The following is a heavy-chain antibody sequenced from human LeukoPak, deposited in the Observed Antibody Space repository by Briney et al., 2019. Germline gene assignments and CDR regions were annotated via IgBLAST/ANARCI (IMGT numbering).Heavy chain of an antibody. CDR2: INWNGGST. J-gene: IGHJ5*02. CDR3: ARDGVVATIGDNWFDP. D-gene: IGHD5-12*01. CDR1: GFTFSGYG. Sequence: AGGSLRLSCAASGFTFSGYGMNWVRQAPGKGLEWVSGINWNGGSTGYADSVKGRFTISRDNVKNSLFLQMNSLRVEDTALYYCARDGVVATIGDNWFDPWGQGTLVIVSS. V-gene: IGHV3-20*04.